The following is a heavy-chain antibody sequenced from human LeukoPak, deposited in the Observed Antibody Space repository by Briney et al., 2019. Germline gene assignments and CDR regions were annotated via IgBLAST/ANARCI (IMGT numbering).Heavy chain of an antibody. D-gene: IGHD3-22*01. V-gene: IGHV4-59*01. CDR2: MSYTGSS. CDR3: ARSSEGRYYYDSSGFSYYYYYMDV. Sequence: PSETLSLTCTVSGDSINNYYWSWIRQTPEKGLEWIGYMSYTGSSDYGPSLKSRVTMSIDTSKNQFSLRMTSVTAADTGVYYCARSSEGRYYYDSSGFSYYYYYMDVWGKGTTVTISS. CDR1: GDSINNYY. J-gene: IGHJ6*03.